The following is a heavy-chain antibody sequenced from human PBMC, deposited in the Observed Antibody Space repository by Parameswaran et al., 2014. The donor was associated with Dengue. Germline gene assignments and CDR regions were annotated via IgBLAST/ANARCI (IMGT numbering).Heavy chain of an antibody. CDR3: ARVLWFGELLGMDV. J-gene: IGHJ6*02. Sequence: PGKGLEWIGEINHSGSTNYNPSLKSRVTISVDTSKNQFSLKLSSVTAADTAVYYCARVLWFGELLGMDVWGQGTTVTVSS. CDR2: INHSGST. D-gene: IGHD3-10*01. V-gene: IGHV4-34*01.